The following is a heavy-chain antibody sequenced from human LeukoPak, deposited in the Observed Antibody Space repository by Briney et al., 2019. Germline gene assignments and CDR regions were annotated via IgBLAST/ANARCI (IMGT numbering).Heavy chain of an antibody. V-gene: IGHV1-69*04. D-gene: IGHD3-10*01. J-gene: IGHJ4*02. CDR1: GGTLSSYA. CDR3: ARVGWFGEFRLDY. CDR2: IIPILGIA. Sequence: GSSVKVSCKASGGTLSSYAISWVRQAPEQGLEWMGRIIPILGIANYAQKFQGRVTITADKSTSTAYMELSSLRSEDTAVYYCARVGWFGEFRLDYWGQGTLVTVSS.